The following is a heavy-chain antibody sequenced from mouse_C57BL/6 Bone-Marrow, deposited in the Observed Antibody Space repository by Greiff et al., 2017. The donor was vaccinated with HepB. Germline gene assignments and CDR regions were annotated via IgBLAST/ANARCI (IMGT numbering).Heavy chain of an antibody. CDR2: INPSSGYT. D-gene: IGHD1-2*01. Sequence: QVHVKQSGAELARPGASVKMSCKASGYTFTSYTMHWVKQRPGQGLEWIGYINPSSGYTKYNQKFKDKATLTADKSSSTAYMQLSSLTSEDSAVYYCASGLRLPFAYWGQGTLVTVSA. CDR1: GYTFTSYT. J-gene: IGHJ3*01. V-gene: IGHV1-4*01. CDR3: ASGLRLPFAY.